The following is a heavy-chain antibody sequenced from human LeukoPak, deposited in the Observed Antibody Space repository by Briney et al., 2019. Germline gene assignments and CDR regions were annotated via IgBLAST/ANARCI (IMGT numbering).Heavy chain of an antibody. CDR2: INPNSGGT. CDR1: GYTFTGYY. D-gene: IGHD6-13*01. CDR3: AREAGGQQLVHRAVNWFDP. Sequence: ASVKVSCKASGYTFTGYYMHWVRQAPGQGLEWMGWINPNSGGTNYAQKFQGRVTMTRDTSISTAYMELSRLRSDDTAVYYCAREAGGQQLVHRAVNWFDPWGQGTLVTVSS. J-gene: IGHJ5*02. V-gene: IGHV1-2*02.